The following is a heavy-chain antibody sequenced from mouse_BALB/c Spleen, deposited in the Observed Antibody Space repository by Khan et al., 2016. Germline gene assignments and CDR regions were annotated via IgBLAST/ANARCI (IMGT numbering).Heavy chain of an antibody. J-gene: IGHJ4*01. Sequence: QVQLQQSGTELPRPGASVKLSCKASGYTFTDYYLHWVKQRTGQGLEWIGEIFPGSGITHYNEKFKGKASLTSDTSSSTAYMQLSSLTSEDSAVYFCARSYYGYFAMDYWGHGASVTVSS. CDR2: IFPGSGIT. CDR3: ARSYYGYFAMDY. CDR1: GYTFTDYY. V-gene: IGHV1-77*01. D-gene: IGHD1-2*01.